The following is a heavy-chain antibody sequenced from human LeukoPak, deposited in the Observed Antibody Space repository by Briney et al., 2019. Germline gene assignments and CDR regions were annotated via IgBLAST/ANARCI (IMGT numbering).Heavy chain of an antibody. CDR1: GFTFSSYS. CDR2: ISSSSSYI. V-gene: IGHV3-21*04. CDR3: ASRELLQTGAFDI. D-gene: IGHD1-26*01. Sequence: GGSLRLSCAASGFTFSSYSMNWVRQAPGKGLEWVSSISSSSSYIYYADSVKGRFTISRDNSKNTLYLQMNSLRAEDTAVYYCASRELLQTGAFDIWGQGTMVTVSS. J-gene: IGHJ3*02.